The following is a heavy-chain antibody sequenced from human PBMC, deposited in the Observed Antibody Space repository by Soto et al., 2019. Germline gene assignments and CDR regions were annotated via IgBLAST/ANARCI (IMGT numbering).Heavy chain of an antibody. CDR1: GGSISSYY. V-gene: IGHV4-59*08. CDR3: ARHSSGDAFDI. D-gene: IGHD6-19*01. Sequence: SETLCLTCTVSGGSISSYYWSWIRQPPGKGLEWIGYIYYSGSTNYNPSLKSRVTISVDTSKNQFSLKLSSVTAADTAVYYCARHSSGDAFDIWGQGTMVTGSS. CDR2: IYYSGST. J-gene: IGHJ3*02.